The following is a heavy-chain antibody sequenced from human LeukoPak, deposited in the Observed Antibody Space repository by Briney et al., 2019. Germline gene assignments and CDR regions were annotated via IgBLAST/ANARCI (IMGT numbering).Heavy chain of an antibody. D-gene: IGHD5-24*01. J-gene: IGHJ4*02. CDR1: GFTFIVYY. V-gene: IGHV3-11*04. CDR2: VSSSGSPI. CDR3: ARGDGYNSYYFDY. Sequence: GGSLTLSCAASGFTFIVYYISCLPHAPGKGLEWVSYVSSSGSPIYYTHSVRGRFTISRDNGKKALYLQMNGLRAEDTAIYYCARGDGYNSYYFDYWGQGTLVSVSS.